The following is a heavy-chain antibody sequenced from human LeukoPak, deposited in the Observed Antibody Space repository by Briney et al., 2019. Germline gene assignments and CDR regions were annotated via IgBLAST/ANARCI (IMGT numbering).Heavy chain of an antibody. CDR3: ARGKRVGVSSPLDY. Sequence: GGSLRLSCAASGFISSHYAMTWVRQAPGKGLEWVSSISGSGNRTYYAVSVMGRFTISRDISKSTMSLQMHSLRVEDTAIYFYARGKRVGVSSPLDYWGQGTLVSVSS. CDR2: ISGSGNRT. J-gene: IGHJ4*02. V-gene: IGHV3-23*01. D-gene: IGHD3-10*01. CDR1: GFISSHYA.